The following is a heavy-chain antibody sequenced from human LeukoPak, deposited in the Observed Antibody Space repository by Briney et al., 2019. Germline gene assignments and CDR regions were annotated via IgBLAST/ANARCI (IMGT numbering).Heavy chain of an antibody. V-gene: IGHV4-59*01. CDR1: GGSISSYY. J-gene: IGHJ4*02. CDR2: IYYSGST. CDR3: ARGDSSGYYYHFDY. D-gene: IGHD3-22*01. Sequence: PSETLSLTCTVSGGSISSYYWSWIRQPPGKGLEWIGYIYYSGSTNYNPSLKSRVTISVDTSKNQFSLKLSSVTAADTAVYYCARGDSSGYYYHFDYWGQGTLVTVSS.